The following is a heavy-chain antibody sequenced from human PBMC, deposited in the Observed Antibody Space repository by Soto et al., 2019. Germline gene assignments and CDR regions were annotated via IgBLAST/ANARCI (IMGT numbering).Heavy chain of an antibody. V-gene: IGHV1-18*01. Sequence: ASVNVSCKASGYTFTSYGISWVRQAPGQGLEWMGWISAYNGNTNYAQKLQGRVTMTTDTSTSIAYMELRSLRSDDTAVHYCATDFRPPYYYGSGSSYYYGMDVWGQGTTVTVSS. J-gene: IGHJ6*02. CDR1: GYTFTSYG. D-gene: IGHD3-10*01. CDR2: ISAYNGNT. CDR3: ATDFRPPYYYGSGSSYYYGMDV.